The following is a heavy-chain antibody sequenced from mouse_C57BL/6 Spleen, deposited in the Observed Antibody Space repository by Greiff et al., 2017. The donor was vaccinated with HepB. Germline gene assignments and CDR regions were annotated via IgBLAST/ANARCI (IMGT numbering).Heavy chain of an antibody. J-gene: IGHJ1*03. CDR1: GYTFTSYW. CDR2: IDPSDSET. Sequence: QVQLQQSGAELVRPGSSVKLSCKASGYTFTSYWMHWVKQRPIQGLEWIGNIDPSDSETHYNQKFKDKATLTVDKSSSTAYMQLSSLTSEDSAVYYCATTVVDWYFDVWGTGTTVTVSS. D-gene: IGHD1-1*01. CDR3: ATTVVDWYFDV. V-gene: IGHV1-52*01.